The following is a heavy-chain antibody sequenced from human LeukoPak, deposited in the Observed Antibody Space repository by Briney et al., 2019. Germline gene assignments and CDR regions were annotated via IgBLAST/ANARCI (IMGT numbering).Heavy chain of an antibody. CDR1: GGSISSGDYY. CDR3: ARSSTNVPHFDY. D-gene: IGHD1-1*01. CDR2: IYYSGST. J-gene: IGHJ4*02. V-gene: IGHV4-30-4*08. Sequence: SETLSLTCTVSGGSISSGDYYWSWIRQPPGKGLEWIGYIYYSGSTYYNPSLKSRVTISVDTSRNQFSLKLSSVTAADTAVYYCARSSTNVPHFDYWGQGTLVTVSS.